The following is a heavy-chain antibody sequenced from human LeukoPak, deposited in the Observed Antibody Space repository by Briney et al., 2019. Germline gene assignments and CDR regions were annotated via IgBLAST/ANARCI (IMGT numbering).Heavy chain of an antibody. J-gene: IGHJ4*02. CDR2: ISSSSTI. CDR1: GFTFSSYS. Sequence: GGSLRLSCAASGFTFSSYSMNWVRQAPGKGLEWVSYISSSSTIYYADSVKGRFTISRDKAKNSLYLQMNSLRDEDTAVYYCARGLGGYGFGYWGQGTLVTVSS. D-gene: IGHD5-18*01. V-gene: IGHV3-48*02. CDR3: ARGLGGYGFGY.